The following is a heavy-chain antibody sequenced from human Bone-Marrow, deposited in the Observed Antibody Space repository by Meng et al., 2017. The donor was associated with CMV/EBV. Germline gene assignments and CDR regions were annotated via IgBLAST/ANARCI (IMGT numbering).Heavy chain of an antibody. CDR3: ARVVNVIAAAGTGYYGMDV. D-gene: IGHD6-13*01. V-gene: IGHV3-7*01. CDR1: GFTFSSYW. CDR2: IKQDGSEK. Sequence: GGSLRLSCAASGFTFSSYWMSWVRQAPGKGLEWVANIKQDGSEKYYVDSVKGRFTISRDNAKNSLYLQMNSLRAEDTAVYYCARVVNVIAAAGTGYYGMDVWGQGPTVTVSS. J-gene: IGHJ6*01.